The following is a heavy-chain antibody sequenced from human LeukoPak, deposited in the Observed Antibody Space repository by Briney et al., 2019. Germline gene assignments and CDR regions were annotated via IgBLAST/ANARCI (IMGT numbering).Heavy chain of an antibody. J-gene: IGHJ4*02. D-gene: IGHD3-10*01. CDR3: AGLIMIRGVIGY. V-gene: IGHV3-7*01. CDR2: IKQDGSEK. CDR1: GFTFSSYW. Sequence: GGSLRLSCAASGFTFSSYWMSWVRQAPGKGLEWVANIKQDGSEKYYVDSVKGRFTISRDNAKNSLHLQMNSLRAEDAAVYYCAGLIMIRGVIGYWGQGTLVTVSS.